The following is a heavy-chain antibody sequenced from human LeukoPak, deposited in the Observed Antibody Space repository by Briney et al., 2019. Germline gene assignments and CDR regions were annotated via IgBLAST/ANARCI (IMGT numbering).Heavy chain of an antibody. CDR3: ARRGDIDRDYYYYMDV. V-gene: IGHV4-4*09. J-gene: IGHJ6*03. CDR1: GGSISSYY. D-gene: IGHD5-12*01. CDR2: IYTSGST. Sequence: SETLSLTCTVSGGSISSYYWSWIQQPPGKGLEWIGYIYTSGSTNYNPSLKSRVTISVDTSRNQFSLKLSSVTAADTAVYYCARRGDIDRDYYYYMDVWGKGTTVTVSS.